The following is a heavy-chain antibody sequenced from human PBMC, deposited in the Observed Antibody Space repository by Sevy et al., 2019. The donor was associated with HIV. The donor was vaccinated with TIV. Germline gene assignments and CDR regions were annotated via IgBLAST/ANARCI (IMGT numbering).Heavy chain of an antibody. Sequence: SLRLSCAVYGFSFDDYAMHWVRQVPGKGLEWVAGISWNSAFIGYADSVKGRYTISRDNAKNSLYLQINSLIPEDTALYYCVKDGGSGSGPSAEYFHHWGQGTLVT. CDR2: ISWNSAFI. CDR3: VKDGGSGSGPSAEYFHH. D-gene: IGHD6-19*01. CDR1: GFSFDDYA. V-gene: IGHV3-9*01. J-gene: IGHJ1*01.